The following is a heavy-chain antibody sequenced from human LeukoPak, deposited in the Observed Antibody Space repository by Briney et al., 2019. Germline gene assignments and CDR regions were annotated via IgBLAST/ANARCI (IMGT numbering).Heavy chain of an antibody. CDR1: GGSISSSNW. V-gene: IGHV4-4*02. CDR3: ARARAGDRSWYFDY. Sequence: SETLSLTCAVSGGSISSSNWWSWIRQPPGKGLEWIGEIYHSGSTNYNPSLKSRVTISVDKSKNQFSLKLNSVTAADTAVYYCARARAGDRSWYFDYWGQGTLVTVSS. J-gene: IGHJ4*02. CDR2: IYHSGST. D-gene: IGHD7-27*01.